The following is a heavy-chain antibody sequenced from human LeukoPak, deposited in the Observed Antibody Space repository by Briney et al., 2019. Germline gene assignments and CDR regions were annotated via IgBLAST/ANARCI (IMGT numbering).Heavy chain of an antibody. CDR3: ARHRIAVAGLFDY. CDR2: IHYSGST. J-gene: IGHJ4*02. CDR1: GGSITNYY. V-gene: IGHV4-59*01. Sequence: SETLSLTCTVSGGSITNYYWTWIRQPPGKGLEWIGYIHYSGSTNYNPSLKSRVTISVDTSKNQFSLKLSSVTAADTAVYYCARHRIAVAGLFDYWGQGTLVTVSS. D-gene: IGHD6-19*01.